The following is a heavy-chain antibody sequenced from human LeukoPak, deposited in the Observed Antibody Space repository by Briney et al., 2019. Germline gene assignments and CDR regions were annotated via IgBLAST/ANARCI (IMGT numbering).Heavy chain of an antibody. CDR3: ARDWSPSIIVDY. D-gene: IGHD3-16*01. V-gene: IGHV3-7*01. CDR1: GFTFSSYW. Sequence: GGSPRLSCAASGFTFSSYWMSWVRQAPGKGLEWVANIKQDGSEKYYVDSVKGRFAISRDNAKNSLYLQMNSLRAEDTAVYYCARDWSPSIIVDYWGQGTLVTVSS. CDR2: IKQDGSEK. J-gene: IGHJ4*02.